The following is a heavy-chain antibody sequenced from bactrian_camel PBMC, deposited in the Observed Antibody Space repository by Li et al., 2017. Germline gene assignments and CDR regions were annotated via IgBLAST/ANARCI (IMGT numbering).Heavy chain of an antibody. CDR3: AVGPYGLGCTDYRY. J-gene: IGHJ4*01. Sequence: QLVESGGGSVQVGGSLRLSCRISPRIRSTYCMGWFRAGTGNQREEVAHVYAGAGPPYYADSVKGRATLFQDNAEKTLSLQLNLLQLDDSDTYYCAVGPYGLGCTDYRYWGQGTQVTVS. D-gene: IGHD5*01. CDR1: PRIRSTYC. CDR2: VYAGAGPP. V-gene: IGHV3S54*01.